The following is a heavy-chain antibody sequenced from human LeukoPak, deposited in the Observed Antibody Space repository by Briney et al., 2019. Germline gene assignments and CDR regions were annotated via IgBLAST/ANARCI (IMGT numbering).Heavy chain of an antibody. CDR3: ARVHTPSSAFDY. CDR1: IGSISSSKW. CDR2: IYLYGTT. D-gene: IGHD6-6*01. J-gene: IGHJ4*02. Sequence: SETLSLTCSVSIGSISSSKWWSWVRQSPVKGLEWIGEIYLYGTTNYNPSLKSRVTMSVDTSKNQFSLKLSSVTAADTAVYYCARVHTPSSAFDYWGQGTLVTVSS. V-gene: IGHV4-4*02.